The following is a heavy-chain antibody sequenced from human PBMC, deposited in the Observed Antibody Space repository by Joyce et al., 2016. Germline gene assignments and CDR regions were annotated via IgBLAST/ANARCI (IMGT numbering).Heavy chain of an antibody. J-gene: IGHJ6*02. CDR1: GFAFSDYS. Sequence: EVQLVESGGTLIQPGGSLRLSCAASGFAFSDYSMNWVRQVTGTAPEWISSITSSAATIAYANSVKVGLTICTGNAKKSLYLQMNSLRDEDTAVYYCATQTPKMTYYYFGMDVWGQGTTVTVSS. CDR2: ITSSAATI. D-gene: IGHD5-24*01. CDR3: ATQTPKMTYYYFGMDV. V-gene: IGHV3-48*02.